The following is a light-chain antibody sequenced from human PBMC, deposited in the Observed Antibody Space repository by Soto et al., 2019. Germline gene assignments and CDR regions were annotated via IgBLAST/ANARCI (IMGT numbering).Light chain of an antibody. V-gene: IGKV1-5*03. CDR3: QQYITLWT. J-gene: IGKJ1*01. Sequence: DIQMTQSPSTLSASVGDRVTITCRASQSISSWLAWYQQKPGKAPKLLIYEASNLESGVPSRFSGSGSGTEFTLTISSLQPDDIATYYCQQYITLWTFGQGTKV. CDR2: EAS. CDR1: QSISSW.